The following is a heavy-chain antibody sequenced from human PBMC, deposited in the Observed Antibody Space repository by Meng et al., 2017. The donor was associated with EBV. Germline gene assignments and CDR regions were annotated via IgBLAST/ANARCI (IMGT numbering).Heavy chain of an antibody. J-gene: IGHJ4*02. D-gene: IGHD3-10*01. Sequence: GQCGHAGGVVKKPGSSGKGSCRTSGGTFRSDAVSWVRQAPGQGLEWMGGLIPMVGAPHYAQKFQGRVTIIADESTSTHSMELNSLRSEDTAMYYCASESGRGFTPDYWGQGTLVTVSS. V-gene: IGHV1-69*01. CDR2: LIPMVGAP. CDR3: ASESGRGFTPDY. CDR1: GGTFRSDA.